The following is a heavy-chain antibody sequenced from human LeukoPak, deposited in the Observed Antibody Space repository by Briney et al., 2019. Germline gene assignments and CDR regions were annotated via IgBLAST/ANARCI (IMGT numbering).Heavy chain of an antibody. D-gene: IGHD3-22*01. J-gene: IGHJ3*02. CDR2: INWNGGST. Sequence: GGSLRLSCAASGFTFDDYVMSWVRQDPGKGLEWVSGINWNGGSTGYADSVKGRFTISRDNAKNSLYLQMNSLRAEDTALYYCARVGYDSTPTWGDAFDIWGQGTMVTVSS. CDR3: ARVGYDSTPTWGDAFDI. V-gene: IGHV3-20*04. CDR1: GFTFDDYV.